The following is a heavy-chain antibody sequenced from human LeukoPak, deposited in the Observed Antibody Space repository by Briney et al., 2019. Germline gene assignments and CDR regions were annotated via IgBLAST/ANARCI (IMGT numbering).Heavy chain of an antibody. CDR3: ARTKNLYPGWFDP. D-gene: IGHD1-14*01. Sequence: ASVRVSCTASGYTFTGYYIHWVRQAPGQGLEWMGWITPHNGGTNYSQKFQVGVTMTRYTSISTAYMELSRLRSDDTAVYYCARTKNLYPGWFDPWGQGTLVTVSS. V-gene: IGHV1-2*02. CDR1: GYTFTGYY. CDR2: ITPHNGGT. J-gene: IGHJ5*02.